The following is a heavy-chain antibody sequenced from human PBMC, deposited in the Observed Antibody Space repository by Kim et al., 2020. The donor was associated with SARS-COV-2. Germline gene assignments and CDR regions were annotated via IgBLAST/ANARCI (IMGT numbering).Heavy chain of an antibody. V-gene: IGHV1-69*04. Sequence: SVKVSCKASGGTFSSYAISWVRQAPGQGLEWMGRIIPILGIANYAQKFQGRVTITADKSTTTAYMELSSLRSEDTAVYYCVQGYSYGEAPRGYFDYWGQGTLVTVSS. CDR2: IIPILGIA. J-gene: IGHJ4*02. CDR3: VQGYSYGEAPRGYFDY. CDR1: GGTFSSYA. D-gene: IGHD5-18*01.